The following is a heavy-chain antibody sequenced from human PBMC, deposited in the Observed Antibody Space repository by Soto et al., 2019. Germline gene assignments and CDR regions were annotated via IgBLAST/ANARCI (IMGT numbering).Heavy chain of an antibody. J-gene: IGHJ3*02. CDR1: GYTFTTSA. V-gene: IGHV1-3*01. D-gene: IGHD3-3*01. Sequence: ASVKVSCKASGYTFTTSAIHWVRQAPGQGLEWMGWVDGDNGHTSYSQNFQGRVTITRDTSASTAYMELSSLRSEDTAVYYCAKGGWRLFDIWGQGTMVTVSS. CDR2: VDGDNGHT. CDR3: AKGGWRLFDI.